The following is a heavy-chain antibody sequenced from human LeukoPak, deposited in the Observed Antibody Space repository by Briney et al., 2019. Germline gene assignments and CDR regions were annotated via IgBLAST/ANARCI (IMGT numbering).Heavy chain of an antibody. CDR2: IYSGGST. J-gene: IGHJ3*01. D-gene: IGHD2-2*01. CDR1: GFTVTSNC. V-gene: IGHV3-53*01. Sequence: GGSLRLSCAASGFTVTSNCMSWVRQAPGKGLEWVSVIYSGGSTSYADSVKRRFTISTDNPKNTLYLQMNSLRVADTPVYHCARTYCSTSPTGHAFDLWGQGTMVTVSS. CDR3: ARTYCSTSPTGHAFDL.